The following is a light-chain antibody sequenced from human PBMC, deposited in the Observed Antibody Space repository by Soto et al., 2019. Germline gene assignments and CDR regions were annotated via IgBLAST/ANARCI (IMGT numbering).Light chain of an antibody. CDR1: SSNVGTYNL. Sequence: QSVLTQPASVSGSPGQTITISCTGTSSNVGTYNLVYWYQQHPGTAPKLMIYDVSKRPSGVSNRFSGSKSGTTASLTIAGLQAEDEADYYCCSYGSGSTYVFGAGTKLTVL. CDR3: CSYGSGSTYV. J-gene: IGLJ2*01. CDR2: DVS. V-gene: IGLV2-23*02.